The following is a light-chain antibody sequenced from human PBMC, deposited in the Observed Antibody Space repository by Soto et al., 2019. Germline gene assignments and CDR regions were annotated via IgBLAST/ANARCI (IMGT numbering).Light chain of an antibody. CDR2: GAS. J-gene: IGKJ4*01. V-gene: IGKV3-15*01. CDR3: QQYNKWPRT. Sequence: EIVMTQSPATLSVSPGERATLSCRASQSVSSNLAWYQLKPGQAPRLLIYGASTRATGIPARFSGSGSGTEFTLTISSLQSEDFAVYYCQQYNKWPRTFGGGTKVEIK. CDR1: QSVSSN.